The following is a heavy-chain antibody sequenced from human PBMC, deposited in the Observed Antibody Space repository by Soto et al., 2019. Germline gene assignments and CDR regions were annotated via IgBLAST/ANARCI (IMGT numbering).Heavy chain of an antibody. J-gene: IGHJ5*02. CDR3: ARANYDFWCGYPFEWFDP. D-gene: IGHD3-3*01. CDR2: IYYSGST. V-gene: IGHV4-59*01. CDR1: GGSISSYY. Sequence: SETLSLTCTVSGGSISSYYWSWIRQPPGKGLEWIGYIYYSGSTNYNPSLKSRVTISVDTSKNQFSLKLSSVTAADTAVYYCARANYDFWCGYPFEWFDPWGQGTLLTVSS.